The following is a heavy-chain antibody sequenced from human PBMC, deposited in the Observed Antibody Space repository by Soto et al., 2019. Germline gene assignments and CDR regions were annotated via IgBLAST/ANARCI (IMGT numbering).Heavy chain of an antibody. V-gene: IGHV1-8*01. CDR1: GYTFATYD. D-gene: IGHD2-21*01. Sequence: QVQLVQSGAEVMTPGASVKVSCKASGYTFATYDINWVRQAPGQGLEWMGWMNPNSGNTGYAQKFQGRLTMTRDTALTVTDMELISLRNEDSAVYYCARSDGYNFNWLASWGQETLVTLSA. J-gene: IGHJ5*01. CDR2: MNPNSGNT. CDR3: ARSDGYNFNWLAS.